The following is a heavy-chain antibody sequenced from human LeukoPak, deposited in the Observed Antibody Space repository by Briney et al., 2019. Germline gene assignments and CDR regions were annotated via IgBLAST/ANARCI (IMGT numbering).Heavy chain of an antibody. CDR2: INPNSGDT. D-gene: IGHD3-10*01. V-gene: IGHV1-2*02. J-gene: IGHJ4*02. CDR1: GYPFTDYY. CDR3: ARDLSYYGSGSYYFDY. Sequence: ASVKVSCKASGYPFTDYYMHWVRQAPGQGLEWMGWINPNSGDTNYVQKFQGSVTLTRDKSISTAYMELSWLRSDDTAVYYCARDLSYYGSGSYYFDYWGQGTLVTVSS.